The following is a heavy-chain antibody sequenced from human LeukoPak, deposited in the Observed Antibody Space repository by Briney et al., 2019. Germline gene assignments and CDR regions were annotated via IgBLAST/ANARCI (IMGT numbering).Heavy chain of an antibody. CDR1: GHSISNHNYF. V-gene: IGHV4-39*02. Sequence: SETLSLTRTVSGHSISNHNYFWGWIRQPPGKGLEWIGSIHYIGSTYFNLSLKSRVTVSVDTSKNHFSLKLSSVTAADTAVYYCATSVYSSGWHPFFDYWGQGAPVTASS. CDR3: ATSVYSSGWHPFFDY. CDR2: IHYIGST. D-gene: IGHD6-19*01. J-gene: IGHJ4*02.